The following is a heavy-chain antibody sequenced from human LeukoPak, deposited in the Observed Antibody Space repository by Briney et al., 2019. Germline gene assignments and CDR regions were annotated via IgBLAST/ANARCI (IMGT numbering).Heavy chain of an antibody. CDR3: AKGGYCSSTSCYRVGYYYGMDV. V-gene: IGHV3-23*01. D-gene: IGHD2-2*02. Sequence: GRSLRLSCEASGFTFNNYAMSWVRQAPGKGLEWVSAISGSGDNTYYADSVKGRFTISRDNSKNTVYMQMNSLRAEDTAVYYCAKGGYCSSTSCYRVGYYYGMDVWGQGTTVTVSS. J-gene: IGHJ6*02. CDR2: ISGSGDNT. CDR1: GFTFNNYA.